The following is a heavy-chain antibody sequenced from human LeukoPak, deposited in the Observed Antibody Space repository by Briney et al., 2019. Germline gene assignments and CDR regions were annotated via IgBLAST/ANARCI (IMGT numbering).Heavy chain of an antibody. D-gene: IGHD3-3*01. J-gene: IGHJ3*02. CDR3: ARDFFGVVTIDAFDI. Sequence: PGGSLRLSCAASGFTFSSYWMSWVRQAPGKGLEWVANIKQDGSEKYYVDSVKGRFTISRDNAKNSLYLQMNSLRAEDTAVYYCARDFFGVVTIDAFDIWGQGTMVTVSS. CDR2: IKQDGSEK. CDR1: GFTFSSYW. V-gene: IGHV3-7*01.